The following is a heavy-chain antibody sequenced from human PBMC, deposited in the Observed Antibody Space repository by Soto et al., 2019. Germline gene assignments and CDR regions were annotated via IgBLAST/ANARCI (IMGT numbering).Heavy chain of an antibody. V-gene: IGHV1-18*04. CDR3: ARDIARARHWAFDV. CDR2: INTYNGDT. J-gene: IGHJ3*01. Sequence: QLQLVQSGAEVKKPGASVKVSCKASGYPFTSNEITWVRQAPGQGLEWMAWINTYNGDTKYAQKFQGRVTMTTDTSTRTAYMELTSLRSDDTAVYYCARDIARARHWAFDVWGQGTMVTVSS. D-gene: IGHD6-13*01. CDR1: GYPFTSNE.